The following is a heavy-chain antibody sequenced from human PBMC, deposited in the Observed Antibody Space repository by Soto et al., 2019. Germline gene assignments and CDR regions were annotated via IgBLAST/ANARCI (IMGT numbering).Heavy chain of an antibody. CDR2: IIPIFGTA. V-gene: IGHV1-69*13. Sequence: SVKVSCKASGGTFSSYAISWVRQAPGQGLEWMGGIIPIFGTANYAQKFQGRVTITADESTSTAYMELSSLRSEDTAVYYCARSGYSGYDPLRYFDYWGQGTLVTVSS. CDR3: ARSGYSGYDPLRYFDY. J-gene: IGHJ4*02. D-gene: IGHD5-12*01. CDR1: GGTFSSYA.